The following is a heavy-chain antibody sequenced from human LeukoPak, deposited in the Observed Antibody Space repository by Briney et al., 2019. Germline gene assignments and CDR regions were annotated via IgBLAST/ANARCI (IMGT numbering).Heavy chain of an antibody. Sequence: GGSLRLSCAASGFRFSSTGMHWVRQAPGKGLQWVALIWYDGSNSVCADSVKGRFTISRDNSKNTVHLQMNNLRAEDTAVYYCAKDYGTTATAVQLRAPYFDFWGQGALVTVAS. CDR2: IWYDGSNS. V-gene: IGHV3-33*06. J-gene: IGHJ4*02. CDR1: GFRFSSTG. CDR3: AKDYGTTATAVQLRAPYFDF. D-gene: IGHD4-11*01.